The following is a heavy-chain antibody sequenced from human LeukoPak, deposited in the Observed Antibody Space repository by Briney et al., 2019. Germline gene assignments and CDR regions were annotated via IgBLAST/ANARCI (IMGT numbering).Heavy chain of an antibody. CDR1: GGTFSSYA. CDR2: IIPILGIA. V-gene: IGHV1-69*04. D-gene: IGHD6-25*01. Sequence: SVKVSCKASGGTFSSYAISWVRQAPGQGLEWMGRIIPILGIANYAQKFQGRVTITADKSTSTAYMELSSLRSEDTAVYYCAIARPYHSSDLDYWGQGTLVTVSS. J-gene: IGHJ4*02. CDR3: AIARPYHSSDLDY.